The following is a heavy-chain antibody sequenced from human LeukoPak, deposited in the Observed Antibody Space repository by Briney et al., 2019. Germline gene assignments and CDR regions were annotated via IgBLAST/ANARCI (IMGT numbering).Heavy chain of an antibody. CDR1: GGSISSYY. D-gene: IGHD3-10*01. CDR2: IYYSGST. Sequence: PSETLSLTCTVSGGSISSYYWSWIRQPPGKGLEWIGYIYYSGSTNYNPSLKSRVTISVDTSKNQFSLKLSSVTAADTAVYYCATLACVVRGVCGMDVGGQGTTVTVSS. V-gene: IGHV4-59*12. CDR3: ATLACVVRGVCGMDV. J-gene: IGHJ6*02.